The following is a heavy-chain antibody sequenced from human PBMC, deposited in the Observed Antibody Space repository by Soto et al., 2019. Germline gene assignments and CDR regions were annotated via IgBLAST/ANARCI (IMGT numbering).Heavy chain of an antibody. V-gene: IGHV1-69*02. CDR2: IIPILGIA. Sequence: QVQLVQSGAEVKKPGSSVKVSCKASGGTFSSYTISWVRQAPGQGLEWMGRIIPILGIANYAQKFQGRVTITADKSTSTAYMELSSMRSEDTFVHYCGRVSPYYYDSSGYYGQNAFAIWGQGTMVTVSS. D-gene: IGHD3-22*01. CDR3: GRVSPYYYDSSGYYGQNAFAI. CDR1: GGTFSSYT. J-gene: IGHJ3*02.